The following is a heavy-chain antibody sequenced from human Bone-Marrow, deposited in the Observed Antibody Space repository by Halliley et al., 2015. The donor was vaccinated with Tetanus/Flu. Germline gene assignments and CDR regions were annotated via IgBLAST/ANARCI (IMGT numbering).Heavy chain of an antibody. D-gene: IGHD4-17*01. V-gene: IGHV4-31*02. J-gene: IGHJ4*02. CDR2: IYYSGGP. Sequence: GNIYYSGGPHYNPSLKGRATMSRDTSTNQFSLKLRSVTAADTAVYYCARILINESGHYVKVDYWGQGTRVTVSS. CDR3: ARILINESGHYVKVDY.